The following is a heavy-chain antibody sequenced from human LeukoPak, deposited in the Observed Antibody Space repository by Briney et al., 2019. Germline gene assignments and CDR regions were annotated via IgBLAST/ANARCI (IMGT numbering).Heavy chain of an antibody. CDR1: GGSISSSSHS. Sequence: SETLSLTCTVSGGSISSSSHSWGWIRQPPGKVLEWNGSIYYTGRTYYNPSLKSRVTISVDTAKNQLSLKLSSVTAADTAMYYCARRPQVWYYDSSGCFDYWGQGTLVTVSS. D-gene: IGHD3-22*01. J-gene: IGHJ4*02. V-gene: IGHV4-39*01. CDR2: IYYTGRT. CDR3: ARRPQVWYYDSSGCFDY.